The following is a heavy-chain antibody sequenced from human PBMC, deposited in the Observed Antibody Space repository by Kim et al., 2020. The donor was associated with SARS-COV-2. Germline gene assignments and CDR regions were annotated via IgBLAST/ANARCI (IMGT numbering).Heavy chain of an antibody. CDR2: INSDGSST. V-gene: IGHV3-74*01. D-gene: IGHD2-15*01. CDR3: ARACGGSCYFYWYFDL. Sequence: GGSLRLSCAASGFTFSSYWMHWVRQAPGKGLVWVSRINSDGSSTSYADSVKGRFTISRDNAKNTLYLQMNSLRAEDTAVYYCARACGGSCYFYWYFDLWGRGTLVTVSS. CDR1: GFTFSSYW. J-gene: IGHJ2*01.